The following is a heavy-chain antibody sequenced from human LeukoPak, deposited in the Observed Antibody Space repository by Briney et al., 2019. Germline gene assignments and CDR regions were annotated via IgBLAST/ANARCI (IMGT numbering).Heavy chain of an antibody. CDR1: GFTFSSYS. CDR3: ARAIAARVYDAFDI. Sequence: PGGSLRLSCAASGFTFSSYSMNWVRQAPGKGLEWVSSISSSSSYIYYADSVKGRFTISRDSAKNSLYLQMNSLRAEDTAVYYCARAIAARVYDAFDIWGQGTMVTVSS. D-gene: IGHD6-6*01. J-gene: IGHJ3*02. V-gene: IGHV3-21*01. CDR2: ISSSSSYI.